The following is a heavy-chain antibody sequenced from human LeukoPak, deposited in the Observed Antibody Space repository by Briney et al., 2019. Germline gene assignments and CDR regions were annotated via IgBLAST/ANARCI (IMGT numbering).Heavy chain of an antibody. Sequence: GGSLRLSCAASGFTFSSYAMSWVRQAPGKGLEWVSAISGSGGSTYYADSVKGRLTISRDNSKNTLYLQMNSLRAEDTAVYYCAKDYRYCSSTSCLNYFDYWGQGTLVTVSS. D-gene: IGHD2-2*01. V-gene: IGHV3-23*01. J-gene: IGHJ4*02. CDR3: AKDYRYCSSTSCLNYFDY. CDR2: ISGSGGST. CDR1: GFTFSSYA.